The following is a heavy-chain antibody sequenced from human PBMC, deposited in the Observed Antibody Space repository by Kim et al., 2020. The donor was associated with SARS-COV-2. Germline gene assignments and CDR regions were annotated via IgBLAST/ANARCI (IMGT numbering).Heavy chain of an antibody. CDR2: IDHRGTT. J-gene: IGHJ4*02. Sequence: SETLSLTCAVFGGSLRGYFWTWIRQVPGKGWEWIGEIDHRGTTNYNPSLKSRAIMSVDTSKNNPFLNLTSVTAPDTSTYYCAKKGGAGGFPFWDQGALV. CDR1: GGSLRGYF. D-gene: IGHD3-10*01. V-gene: IGHV4-34*01. CDR3: AKKGGAGGFPF.